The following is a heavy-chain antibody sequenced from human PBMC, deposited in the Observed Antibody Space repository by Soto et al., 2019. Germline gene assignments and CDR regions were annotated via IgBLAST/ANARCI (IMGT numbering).Heavy chain of an antibody. D-gene: IGHD3-10*01. CDR1: GGSLSAFY. Sequence: QLQLIQSGPGLVKPSETLSLTCSVSGGSLSAFYWTWIRQPPGKGLEWIGYIYSSATTNYSPSLRVRVSISPDPSREEFSLWLLSVTAADAAVYFCAGGSGSFPARFDSWGQGALVIVSP. J-gene: IGHJ4*02. CDR2: IYSSATT. V-gene: IGHV4-59*01. CDR3: AGGSGSFPARFDS.